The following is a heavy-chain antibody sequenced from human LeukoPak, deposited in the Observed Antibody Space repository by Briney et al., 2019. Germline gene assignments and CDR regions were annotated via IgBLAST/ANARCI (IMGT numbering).Heavy chain of an antibody. V-gene: IGHV3-33*08. CDR3: ARDANPDGRNWYFDL. CDR1: RFTLSTYG. Sequence: PGGSLRLSCAASRFTLSTYGMSWVRQAPGKGLEWVAAIQSDGSKEYYAESVKGRFTISRDNSLNTLYVQLNSLRAEDTAIYYCARDANPDGRNWYFDLWGRGTLVTVPS. J-gene: IGHJ2*01. CDR2: IQSDGSKE. D-gene: IGHD2-15*01.